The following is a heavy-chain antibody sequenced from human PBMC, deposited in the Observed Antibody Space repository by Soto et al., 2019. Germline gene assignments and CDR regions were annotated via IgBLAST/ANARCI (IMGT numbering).Heavy chain of an antibody. CDR2: ISYDGINK. Sequence: GGSLRLSCAASGFSLSAHGMHWVRQAPGKGLEWVAVISYDGINKDYADSVEGRLTISRDNSKNTLYLQLDSLRIDDTGIYYCAKDGGGGYQPPNYYYYGLDVWGQGTTVTVSS. CDR3: AKDGGGGYQPPNYYYYGLDV. D-gene: IGHD2-21*01. V-gene: IGHV3-30*18. CDR1: GFSLSAHG. J-gene: IGHJ6*02.